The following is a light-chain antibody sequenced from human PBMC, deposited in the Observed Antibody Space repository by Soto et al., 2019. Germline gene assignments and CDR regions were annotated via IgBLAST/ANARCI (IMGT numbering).Light chain of an antibody. V-gene: IGLV2-14*01. CDR1: SSDVGGYDY. CDR2: DVT. CDR3: SSYTSSSTLV. J-gene: IGLJ2*01. Sequence: QSALTQPASGSGSPGQSITISCSGTSSDVGGYDYVSWYQQHPGKAPKLMIYDVTNRPSGVSNRFSGSKSGDTASLTISGLQAEDEPDYYCSSYTSSSTLVFGGGTKLTLL.